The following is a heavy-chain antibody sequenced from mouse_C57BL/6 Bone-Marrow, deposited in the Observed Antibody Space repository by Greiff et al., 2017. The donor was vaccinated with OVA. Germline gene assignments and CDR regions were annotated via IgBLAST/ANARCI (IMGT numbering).Heavy chain of an antibody. J-gene: IGHJ2*01. V-gene: IGHV1-76*01. Sequence: VKLMESGAELVRPGASVKLSCKASGYTFTDYYINWVKQRPGQGLEWIARIYPGSGNTYYNEKFKGKATLTAEKSSSTAYMQLSSLTSEDSAVYFCAREVYYYGSSYYFDYWGQGTTLTVSS. CDR2: IYPGSGNT. CDR1: GYTFTDYY. CDR3: AREVYYYGSSYYFDY. D-gene: IGHD1-1*01.